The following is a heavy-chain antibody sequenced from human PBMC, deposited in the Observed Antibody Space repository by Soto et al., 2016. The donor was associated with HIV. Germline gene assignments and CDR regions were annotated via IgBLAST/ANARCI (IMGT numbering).Heavy chain of an antibody. D-gene: IGHD4-17*01. CDR3: AKDHRRTLTMVVTHDY. Sequence: EVQLVESGGGLVQPGGSLRLSCAASGFTFSSYAMSWVRQAPGKGLEWVSAISGSGGSTYYADSVKGRFTISRDNSKNTLYLQMNSLRAEDTAVYYCAKDHRRTLTMVVTHDYWGQGTLVTVSS. CDR2: ISGSGGST. V-gene: IGHV3-23*04. CDR1: GFTFSSYA. J-gene: IGHJ4*02.